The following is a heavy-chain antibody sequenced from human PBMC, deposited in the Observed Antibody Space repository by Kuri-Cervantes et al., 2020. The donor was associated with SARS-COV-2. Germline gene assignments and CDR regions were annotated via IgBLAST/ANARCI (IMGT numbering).Heavy chain of an antibody. J-gene: IGHJ4*02. CDR3: ARHPPYGDYPLSHFDY. CDR2: INAGNGNT. CDR1: GYRFHTYG. V-gene: IGHV1-3*01. D-gene: IGHD4-17*01. Sequence: ASVKVSCKASGYRFHTYGITWVRQAPGQRLEWMGWINAGNGNTKYSQKFQGRVTITRDTSASTAYMELSSLRSEDTAVYYCARHPPYGDYPLSHFDYWGQGTLVTVSS.